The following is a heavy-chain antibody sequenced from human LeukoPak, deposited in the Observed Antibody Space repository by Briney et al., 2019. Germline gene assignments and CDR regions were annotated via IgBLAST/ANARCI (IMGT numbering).Heavy chain of an antibody. J-gene: IGHJ4*02. CDR1: GFTFDDYA. D-gene: IGHD1-20*01. CDR2: NSWNSGSI. V-gene: IGHV3-9*01. Sequence: GRSLRLSCAASGFTFDDYAMHWVRQAPGKGLEWVSGNSWNSGSIGYADSVKGRFTISRDNAKNSLYLQMNSLRAEDTALYYCAKDSSWAYGITGTQFDYWGQGTLVTVSS. CDR3: AKDSSWAYGITGTQFDY.